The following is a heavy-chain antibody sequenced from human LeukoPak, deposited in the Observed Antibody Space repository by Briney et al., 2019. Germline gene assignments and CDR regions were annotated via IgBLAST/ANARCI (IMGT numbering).Heavy chain of an antibody. CDR3: ARDSYYGSGSP. CDR1: GLIFNNYG. D-gene: IGHD3-10*01. V-gene: IGHV3-20*04. CDR2: INWNGGST. Sequence: PGGSLRLSCAASGLIFNNYGMSWVRQAPGKGLEWVSGINWNGGSTGYADSVKGRFTISRDNAKNSLYLQMNSLRAEDTALYYCARDSYYGSGSPWGQGTLVTVSS. J-gene: IGHJ5*02.